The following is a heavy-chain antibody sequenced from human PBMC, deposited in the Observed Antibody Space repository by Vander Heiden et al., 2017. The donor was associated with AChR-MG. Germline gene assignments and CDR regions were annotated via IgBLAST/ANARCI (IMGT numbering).Heavy chain of an antibody. CDR1: GFTFKDAW. J-gene: IGHJ5*02. CDR3: TTLSLWNYVLET. Sequence: DVHLVESGGGLVKPGRSLRLSCAVSGFTFKDAWMNWGRQAPGKGLEWIGRIKSNSDGGITDHAAPVKGRFTISRDDAKNTLYLQMDSLKTEDTGVYYCTTLSLWNYVLETWGQGSLVTVSS. D-gene: IGHD1-7*01. CDR2: IKSNSDGGIT. V-gene: IGHV3-15*01.